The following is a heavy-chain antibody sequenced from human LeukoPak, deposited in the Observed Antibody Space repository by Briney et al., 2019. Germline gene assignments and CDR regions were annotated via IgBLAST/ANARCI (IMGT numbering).Heavy chain of an antibody. J-gene: IGHJ6*03. CDR3: ARVLQSTLYYYMDV. Sequence: ASVKVSCKASGYTFTGYYMHWVRQAPGQGLEWMGWINPNSGGTNYAQKFQGRVTMTRDTSISTAYMELSRLRSDDTAVYYCARVLQSTLYYYMDVWGKGTTVTVSS. V-gene: IGHV1-2*02. CDR1: GYTFTGYY. D-gene: IGHD2-15*01. CDR2: INPNSGGT.